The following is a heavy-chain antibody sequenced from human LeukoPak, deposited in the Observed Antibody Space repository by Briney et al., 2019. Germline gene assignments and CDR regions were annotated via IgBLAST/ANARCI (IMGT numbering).Heavy chain of an antibody. D-gene: IGHD3-10*01. V-gene: IGHV3-23*01. CDR3: AKSHYYGSGSIDY. CDR2: VSASGDST. Sequence: GGSLTLSCAASGFTFSSYAMSWVRQAPGKGLAWISTVSASGDSTSYADSVKGRFTISRDNSKNALYLQVNSLRADDAALYYCAKSHYYGSGSIDYCGQGTLVTVSS. J-gene: IGHJ4*02. CDR1: GFTFSSYA.